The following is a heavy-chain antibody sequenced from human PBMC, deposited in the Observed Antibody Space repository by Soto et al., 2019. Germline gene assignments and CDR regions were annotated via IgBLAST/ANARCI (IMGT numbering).Heavy chain of an antibody. CDR1: GYTFTSYY. J-gene: IGHJ4*02. CDR3: ARGPSCGGDCYLFYY. V-gene: IGHV1-46*01. CDR2: INPGGGRT. D-gene: IGHD2-21*02. Sequence: ASVKVSCKASGYTFTSYYIHWVRQAPGQGLEWVAMINPGGGRTKNAQMFQGRVTLTRDTSAGTVDMELSSLTSDDTAVYYCARGPSCGGDCYLFYYWGQGSLVTVSS.